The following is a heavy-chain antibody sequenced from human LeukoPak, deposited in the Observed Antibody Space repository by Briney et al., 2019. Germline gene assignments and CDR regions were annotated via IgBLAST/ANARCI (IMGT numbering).Heavy chain of an antibody. CDR2: INHSGST. V-gene: IGHV4-34*01. CDR3: ARGRQYCSGGSCYSWGPGYYYYMDV. J-gene: IGHJ6*03. CDR1: GGSLSSYY. D-gene: IGHD2-15*01. Sequence: SETLSLTCSVSGGSLSSYYWSWIRQPPGKGLEWIGEINHSGSTNYNPSLKSRVTISVDTSKNQFSLKLSSVTAADTAVYYCARGRQYCSGGSCYSWGPGYYYYMDVWGKGTTVTVSS.